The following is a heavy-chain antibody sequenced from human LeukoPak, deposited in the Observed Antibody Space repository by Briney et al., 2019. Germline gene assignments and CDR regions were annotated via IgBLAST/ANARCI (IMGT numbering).Heavy chain of an antibody. CDR3: ARQFDRSGYLNWFDL. J-gene: IGHJ5*02. CDR1: SGSISSSSHY. CDR2: IYYSGST. D-gene: IGHD3-22*01. Sequence: SETLSLTCTVSSGSISSSSHYWGWIRQSPGKGLEWIGSIYYSGSTYYNPSLKSRVTISVDTSNNQFSLKLSSVTAADTAVYYCARQFDRSGYLNWFDLWGQGTLVTVSS. V-gene: IGHV4-39*01.